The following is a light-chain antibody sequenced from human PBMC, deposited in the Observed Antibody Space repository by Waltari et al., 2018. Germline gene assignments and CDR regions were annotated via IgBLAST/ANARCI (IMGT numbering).Light chain of an antibody. V-gene: IGKV1-12*01. CDR2: AAS. Sequence: DIQMTQSPPSVSASVGDRVTITCRASQGIRSLLSWYQQKPGKAPKLLIYAASTLQSGVPSRFSGSESGTEFTLTISSLQPEDVATYYCQEANSFPLTFGGGTKVEI. J-gene: IGKJ4*01. CDR3: QEANSFPLT. CDR1: QGIRSL.